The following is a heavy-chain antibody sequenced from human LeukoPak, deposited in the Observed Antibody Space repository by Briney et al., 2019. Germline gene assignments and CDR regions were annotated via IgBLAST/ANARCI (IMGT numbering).Heavy chain of an antibody. CDR1: GFSLSTSGMC. D-gene: IGHD1-7*01. CDR2: IDWDDDK. CDR3: ARMGTTYYYFDY. Sequence: SGPALVKPTQTLTLTCTFSGFSLSTSGMCVSWIRQPPGKALAWLARIDWDDDKYYSASLKTRVTISKDTSKNQVVLTMTKMDPVDTATYYCARMGTTYYYFDYCGQGTLVTVSS. V-gene: IGHV2-70*11. J-gene: IGHJ4*02.